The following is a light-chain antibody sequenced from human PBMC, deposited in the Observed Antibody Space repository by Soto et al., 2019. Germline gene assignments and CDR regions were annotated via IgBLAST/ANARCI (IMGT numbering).Light chain of an antibody. CDR2: AAS. V-gene: IGKV1-9*01. CDR1: QAISSY. Sequence: DIQLTQSPSFLSASVGDRVTITCRASQAISSYLAWYQQKPGKAPKLLIYAASTLQSGVPSRFSGSGSGTEFTLTIGSLQPEDFATYYCQQLDSYPQTFGQGTKLEIK. CDR3: QQLDSYPQT. J-gene: IGKJ2*01.